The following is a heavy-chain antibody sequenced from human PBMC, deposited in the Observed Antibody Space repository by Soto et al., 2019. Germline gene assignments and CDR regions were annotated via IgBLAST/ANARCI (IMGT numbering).Heavy chain of an antibody. CDR1: GGTFSNFA. V-gene: IGHV1-69*01. Sequence: QVQLEQSGAEVKKSGSSVTVSCKAAGGTFSNFALSWVRQAPGQGFEWMGGIIPLFGTTNYAQKFQGRVTISADDSATTAHMELSSLRSDDTVVYYCARGRGIGFSSSWNIYWYYNMDVWGQGTTVTVSS. CDR3: ARGRGIGFSSSWNIYWYYNMDV. D-gene: IGHD6-13*01. J-gene: IGHJ6*02. CDR2: IIPLFGTT.